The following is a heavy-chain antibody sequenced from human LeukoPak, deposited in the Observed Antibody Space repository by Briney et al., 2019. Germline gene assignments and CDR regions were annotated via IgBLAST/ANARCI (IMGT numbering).Heavy chain of an antibody. V-gene: IGHV3-23*01. D-gene: IGHD2-15*01. CDR3: AKSVVVITFRFDD. J-gene: IGHJ4*02. Sequence: GGSLRLSCAASGFTFNSYVMSWVRQAPGKGLEXXXXINGGGGXTXXXDSXXXXFTISXDNSKNMVYLQMNSLRADDTAVYYCAKSVVVITFRFDDWGQGALVTVSS. CDR1: GFTFNSYV. CDR2: INGGGGXT.